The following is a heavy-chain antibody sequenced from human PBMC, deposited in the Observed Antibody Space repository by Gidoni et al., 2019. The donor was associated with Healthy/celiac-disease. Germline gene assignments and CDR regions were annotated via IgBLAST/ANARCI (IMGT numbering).Heavy chain of an antibody. V-gene: IGHV5-51*03. D-gene: IGHD2-15*01. Sequence: EVQLVQSGAAAKKPGESLKITRKGSGNSFTSDWIGWVRPMPGKGLEWMGIIHPGDSDTSYSPSFQGQVTISADKSISTAYLQWSSLKASDTAMYYCARREIEGGSPDWFDPWGQGTLVTVSS. J-gene: IGHJ5*02. CDR1: GNSFTSDW. CDR2: IHPGDSDT. CDR3: ARREIEGGSPDWFDP.